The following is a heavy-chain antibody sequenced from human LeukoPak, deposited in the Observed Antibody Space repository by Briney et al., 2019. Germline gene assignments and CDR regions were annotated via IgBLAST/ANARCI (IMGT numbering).Heavy chain of an antibody. CDR2: TYYRSKWYN. D-gene: IGHD1-26*01. V-gene: IGHV6-1*01. Sequence: SQTLSLTCAISGDSVPSNSAAWNWIRQSPSRGLEWLGRTYYRSKWYNDYAVSVKSRITINPDTSKNQFSLQLNSVTPEDTAVYYCARDRVGATGKLGVLDYWGQGTLVTVSS. CDR3: ARDRVGATGKLGVLDY. CDR1: GDSVPSNSAA. J-gene: IGHJ4*02.